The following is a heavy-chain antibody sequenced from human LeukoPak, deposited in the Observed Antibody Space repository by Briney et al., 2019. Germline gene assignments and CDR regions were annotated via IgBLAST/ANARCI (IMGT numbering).Heavy chain of an antibody. CDR2: ISYGGSSK. CDR3: AKGEIYYYGMDV. V-gene: IGHV3-30*18. CDR1: GFTFSSYG. J-gene: IGHJ6*02. Sequence: VQPGRSLRLSCAASGFTFSSYGMQWVRQAPGKGLEWVAVISYGGSSKYCADSVKGRFTISRDSSKNTLYLQMNSLRAEDTAVYYCAKGEIYYYGMDVWGQGTTVTVSS.